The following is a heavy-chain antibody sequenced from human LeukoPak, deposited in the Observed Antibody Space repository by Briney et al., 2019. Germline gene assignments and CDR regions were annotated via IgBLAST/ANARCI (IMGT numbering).Heavy chain of an antibody. CDR2: IYYSGST. CDR3: ASTSRGYSYGYGAFDI. J-gene: IGHJ3*02. Sequence: SETLSLTCTVSGGSISSYYWSWIRQPPGKGLEWIGYIYYSGSTNYNPSLKSRVTISVDTSKNQFSLKLSSVTAADTAVYYCASTSRGYSYGYGAFDIWGQGTMVTVSS. D-gene: IGHD5-18*01. V-gene: IGHV4-59*01. CDR1: GGSISSYY.